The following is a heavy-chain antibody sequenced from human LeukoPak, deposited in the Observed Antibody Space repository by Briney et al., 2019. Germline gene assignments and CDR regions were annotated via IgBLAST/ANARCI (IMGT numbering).Heavy chain of an antibody. D-gene: IGHD5-12*01. J-gene: IGHJ4*02. CDR1: GYTFTSYD. CDR2: MNPNSGNT. Sequence: ASVKVSCKASGYTFTSYDINWVRQATGQGLEWMGWMNPNSGNTGCAQKFQGRVTMTRNTSISTAYMELSSLRSEDTAVYYCASWEGGYTIRSHDYWGQGTLVTVSS. V-gene: IGHV1-8*01. CDR3: ASWEGGYTIRSHDY.